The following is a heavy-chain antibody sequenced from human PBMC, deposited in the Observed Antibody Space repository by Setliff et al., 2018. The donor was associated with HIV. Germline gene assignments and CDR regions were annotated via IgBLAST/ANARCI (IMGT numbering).Heavy chain of an antibody. Sequence: SETLSLTCAVSGASFVGDNHWSWIRQTPERGLEWIAYFMYTDIHYVNYLNYRNPSLASRLSISVDKSKNQFSLTLSSVTAADTAVYYCAREVVVGATGGMDVWGQGTTVTVSS. CDR1: GASFVGDNH. CDR3: AREVVVGATGGMDV. D-gene: IGHD1-26*01. J-gene: IGHJ6*02. CDR2: FMYTDIHYVNYLN. V-gene: IGHV4-30-4*01.